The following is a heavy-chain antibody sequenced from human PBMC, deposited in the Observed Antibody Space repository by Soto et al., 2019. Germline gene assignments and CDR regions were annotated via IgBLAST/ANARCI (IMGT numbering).Heavy chain of an antibody. CDR3: ARDLSGATNCLAP. CDR2: IIPIFGTA. Sequence: SAVKYSCKASGGTFSSYAISWVRQAPGQGLEWMGGIIPIFGTANYAQKFQGRVTITADESPSTAYMELTSLRSEDTAVYYCARDLSGATNCLAPWCPGLLVSVS. D-gene: IGHD4-17*01. V-gene: IGHV1-69*13. J-gene: IGHJ5*02. CDR1: GGTFSSYA.